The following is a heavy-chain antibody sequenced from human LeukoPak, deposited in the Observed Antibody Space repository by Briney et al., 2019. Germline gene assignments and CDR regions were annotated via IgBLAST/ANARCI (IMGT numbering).Heavy chain of an antibody. D-gene: IGHD6-19*01. V-gene: IGHV4-59*01. CDR3: AGSYSSGFDAFDI. J-gene: IGHJ3*02. CDR1: GGSISTYY. CDR2: LYNSGST. Sequence: PSETLSLTCTVSGGSISTYYWNWMRQPPGKGLEWIGYLYNSGSTNYNPSLKSRVTISVDTSKNQFSLKLSSVTAADTAVYYCAGSYSSGFDAFDIWGQGTMVTVSS.